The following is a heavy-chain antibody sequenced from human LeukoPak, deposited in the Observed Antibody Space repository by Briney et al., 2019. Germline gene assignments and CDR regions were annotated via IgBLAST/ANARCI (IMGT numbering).Heavy chain of an antibody. CDR3: ARAGPNWNYVGY. D-gene: IGHD1-7*01. CDR2: ISSSSSYI. Sequence: GRSLRLSCAASGFTFSSYSMNWVRQAPGKGLEWVSSISSSSSYIYYADSVKGRFTISRDNAKNSLYLQMNSLRVEDTAVYYCARAGPNWNYVGYWGQGTLVTVSS. CDR1: GFTFSSYS. J-gene: IGHJ4*02. V-gene: IGHV3-21*01.